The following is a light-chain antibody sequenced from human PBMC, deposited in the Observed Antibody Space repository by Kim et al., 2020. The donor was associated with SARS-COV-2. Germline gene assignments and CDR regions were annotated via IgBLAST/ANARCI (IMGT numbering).Light chain of an antibody. CDR3: QSYDSNLSGWV. Sequence: QRVVIACTGSTDNIGAGSDVHWYQQLPGTAPKLLICANSDRPSGVPDRFSGSKSDTSASLAITGLQVEDEADYYCQSYDSNLSGWVFGGGTKLTVL. V-gene: IGLV1-40*01. CDR1: TDNIGAGSD. CDR2: ANS. J-gene: IGLJ3*02.